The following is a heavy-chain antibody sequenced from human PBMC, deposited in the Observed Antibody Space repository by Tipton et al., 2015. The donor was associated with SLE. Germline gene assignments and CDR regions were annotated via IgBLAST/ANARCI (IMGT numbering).Heavy chain of an antibody. J-gene: IGHJ4*02. CDR1: GYSISSAYY. D-gene: IGHD3-10*01. V-gene: IGHV4-38-2*01. CDR3: ARQYYCGPGSCPMGY. CDR2: IYYTGST. Sequence: TLSLTCEVSGYSISSAYYWGWIRQPPGKSLEWIGSIYYTGSTYYNPSLKSRVTMSVDTSKNQFSLRLSSVTAADTAVYYCARQYYCGPGSCPMGYWGQGTLVSVSS.